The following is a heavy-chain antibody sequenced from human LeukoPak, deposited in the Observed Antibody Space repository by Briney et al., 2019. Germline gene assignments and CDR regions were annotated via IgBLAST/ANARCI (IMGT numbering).Heavy chain of an antibody. CDR3: AAESDSSSWYIGYYYGMDV. CDR2: IVVGSGNT. J-gene: IGHJ6*02. V-gene: IGHV1-58*02. CDR1: GFTFTSSA. Sequence: TSVKVSCKASGFTFTSSAMQWVRQARGQRLEWIGWIVVGSGNTNYAQKFQERVTITRDMSTSTAYMELSSLRSEDTAVYYCAAESDSSSWYIGYYYGMDVWGLGTTVTVSS. D-gene: IGHD6-13*01.